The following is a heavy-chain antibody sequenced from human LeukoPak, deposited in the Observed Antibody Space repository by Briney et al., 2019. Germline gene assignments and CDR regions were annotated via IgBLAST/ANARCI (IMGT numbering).Heavy chain of an antibody. CDR3: ARGGALRVYYAFDI. V-gene: IGHV4-4*07. D-gene: IGHD2-8*01. CDR1: GGSISSYY. J-gene: IGHJ3*02. CDR2: IYTSGST. Sequence: SETLSLTCTVSGGSISSYYWSWIRQPAGKGLEWIGRIYTSGSTNYNPSLKSRVTMSVDTSKNQFSLKLSSVTAADTAVYYCARGGALRVYYAFDIWGQGTMVTVS.